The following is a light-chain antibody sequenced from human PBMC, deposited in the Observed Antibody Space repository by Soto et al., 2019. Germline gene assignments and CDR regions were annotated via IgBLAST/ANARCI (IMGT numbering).Light chain of an antibody. CDR3: QQRSNRIT. CDR2: DIS. V-gene: IGKV3-11*01. J-gene: IGKJ5*01. CDR1: QSVAGS. Sequence: EFVLTQSPAXLSLSPGERAILSCRASQSVAGSLAWYQQKPGQAPRRLIYDISTRAAAIPARFSGSGSGTDFTLTVSSLEPEDFALYYCQQRSNRITFGQGTRLEIK.